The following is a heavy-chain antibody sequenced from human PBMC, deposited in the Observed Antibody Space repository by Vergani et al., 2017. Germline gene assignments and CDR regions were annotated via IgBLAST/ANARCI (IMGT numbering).Heavy chain of an antibody. CDR2: ISSSSSTI. V-gene: IGHV3-48*02. J-gene: IGHJ6*03. CDR1: GFTFSSYS. CDR3: ARGGITMIVVADDGDYYYMDV. Sequence: EVQLVESGGGLVQPGGSLRLSCAASGFTFSSYSMNWVRQAPGKGLEWVSYISSSSSTIYYADSVKGRFTISRDNAKNSLYLQMNSLRDEDTAVYYCARGGITMIVVADDGDYYYMDVWGKGTTVTVSS. D-gene: IGHD3-22*01.